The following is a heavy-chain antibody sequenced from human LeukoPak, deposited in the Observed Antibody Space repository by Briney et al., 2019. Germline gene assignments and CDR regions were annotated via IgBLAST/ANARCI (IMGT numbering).Heavy chain of an antibody. Sequence: ASVKVSCKASGYTFTSYYMHWVRQAPGQGLEWMGIINPSGGSTSYAQKFQGRVTMTRDMSTSTVYMELSSLRSEDTAVYYCARDWSLASYGSGERFDYWGQGTLVTVSS. J-gene: IGHJ4*02. D-gene: IGHD3-10*01. V-gene: IGHV1-46*01. CDR1: GYTFTSYY. CDR2: INPSGGST. CDR3: ARDWSLASYGSGERFDY.